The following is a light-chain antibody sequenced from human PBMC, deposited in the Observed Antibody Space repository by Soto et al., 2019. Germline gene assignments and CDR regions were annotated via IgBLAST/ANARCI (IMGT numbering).Light chain of an antibody. CDR2: AAS. CDR3: QQSYSTPFT. V-gene: IGKV1-39*01. CDR1: QSITTY. J-gene: IGKJ3*01. Sequence: DIQMTQPPSSLSASVGDRVTITCRASQSITTYLNWYQQKPGKAPKLLIHAASILQSGVPSRFSGSGSWTDFTLTISSLQPEDFATYYCQQSYSTPFTFGPGTKVDIK.